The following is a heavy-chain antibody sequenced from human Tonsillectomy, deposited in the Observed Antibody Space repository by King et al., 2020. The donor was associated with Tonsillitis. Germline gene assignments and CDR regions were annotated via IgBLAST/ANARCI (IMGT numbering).Heavy chain of an antibody. V-gene: IGHV1-46*01. D-gene: IGHD1-26*01. CDR3: ARDAAYSGSYYGSLDI. CDR2: INPSGGST. CDR1: GYTFTSYY. Sequence: AQLVQSGAEVKKPGASVKVSCKASGYTFTSYYMHWVRQAPGQGLEWMGIINPSGGSTSYAQKFQGRVTMTRDTSTSTVYMGLSSLRSEDTAVYYWARDAAYSGSYYGSLDIWGQGTMVTVSS. J-gene: IGHJ3*02.